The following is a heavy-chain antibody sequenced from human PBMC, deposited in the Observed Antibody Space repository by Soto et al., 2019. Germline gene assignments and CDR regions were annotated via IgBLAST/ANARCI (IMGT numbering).Heavy chain of an antibody. CDR2: INSDGGGT. D-gene: IGHD3-22*01. Sequence: EVQLVESGGDLVQPRGSLRLSCAASGFTFSSYWMHWVRQVPGKGLVWVSRINSDGGGTNYADSVKGRFTISRDNAKNTLYLQMDSLRAEDTAVYYCAKGAYEFDYWGQGTLVTVSS. CDR3: AKGAYEFDY. V-gene: IGHV3-74*01. J-gene: IGHJ4*02. CDR1: GFTFSSYW.